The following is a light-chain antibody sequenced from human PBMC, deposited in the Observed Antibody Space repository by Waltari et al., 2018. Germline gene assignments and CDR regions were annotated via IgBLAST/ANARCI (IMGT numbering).Light chain of an antibody. CDR3: QKYDRLPAT. CDR1: QSIGNY. Sequence: EIVLTQSPGTLSLSPGERATLSCRASQSIGNYLVWYQQKPGQAPRLLMYAASTRATGIPDRFSGSGSGTDFSLTISRLEPEDFAVYYCQKYDRLPATFGQGTKVEIK. J-gene: IGKJ1*01. CDR2: AAS. V-gene: IGKV3-20*01.